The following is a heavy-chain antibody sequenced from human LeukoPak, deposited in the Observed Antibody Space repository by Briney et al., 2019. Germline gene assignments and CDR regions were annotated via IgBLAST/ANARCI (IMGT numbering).Heavy chain of an antibody. J-gene: IGHJ3*01. Sequence: GWSLRLSCAASGFTFRSFWIHWVRQAPGKGLAWVGRINNDGTDTIYADSVKGRFTVSRDNAKNTLYLQMNRLRVEDTAVYFCARGSFSHGFDVWGQGTVVTVSS. CDR1: GFTFRSFW. CDR2: INNDGTDT. D-gene: IGHD2-15*01. CDR3: ARGSFSHGFDV. V-gene: IGHV3-74*01.